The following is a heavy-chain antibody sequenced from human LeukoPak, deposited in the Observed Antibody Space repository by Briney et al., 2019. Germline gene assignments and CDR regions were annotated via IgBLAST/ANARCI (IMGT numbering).Heavy chain of an antibody. CDR2: IIPILGIA. D-gene: IGHD3-22*01. CDR3: AGGDYYDSSGYPRDFDY. V-gene: IGHV1-69*04. CDR1: GGTFGSYA. J-gene: IGHJ4*02. Sequence: ASVKVSCKASGGTFGSYAISWVRQAPGQGLEWMGRIIPILGIANYAQKFQGRVTITADRSTSTAYMELSSLRSEDTAVYYCAGGDYYDSSGYPRDFDYWGQGTLVTVSS.